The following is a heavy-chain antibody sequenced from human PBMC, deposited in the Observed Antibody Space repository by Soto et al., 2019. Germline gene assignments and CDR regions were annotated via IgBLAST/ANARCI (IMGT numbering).Heavy chain of an antibody. CDR2: INHSGST. Sequence: QVQLQQWGAGLLKPSETLSLTCAVYGGSFSGYYWSWIRQPPGKGLEWIGEINHSGSTNYNPSLKSRVTISVDTSKNQFSLKLSSVTAADTAVYYCARLSNYYYYYYMDVWGKGTTVTVSS. CDR1: GGSFSGYY. V-gene: IGHV4-34*01. CDR3: ARLSNYYYYYYMDV. J-gene: IGHJ6*03.